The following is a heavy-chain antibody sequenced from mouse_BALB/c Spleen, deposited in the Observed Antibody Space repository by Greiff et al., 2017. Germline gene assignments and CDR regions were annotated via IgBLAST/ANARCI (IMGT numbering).Heavy chain of an antibody. V-gene: IGHV1-5*01. Sequence: VQLQQSGTVLARPGASVKMSCKASGYTFTSYWMHWVKQRPGQGLEWIGAIYPGNSDTSYNQKFKGKAKLTAVTSTSTAYMELSSLTNEDSAVYYCTRPYYYGSTWFAYWGQGTLVTVSA. CDR3: TRPYYYGSTWFAY. J-gene: IGHJ3*01. CDR2: IYPGNSDT. CDR1: GYTFTSYW. D-gene: IGHD1-1*01.